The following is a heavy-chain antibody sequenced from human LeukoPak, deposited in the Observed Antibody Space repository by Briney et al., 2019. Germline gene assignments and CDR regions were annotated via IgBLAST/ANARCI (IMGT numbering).Heavy chain of an antibody. J-gene: IGHJ4*02. V-gene: IGHV3-11*04. D-gene: IGHD1-26*01. CDR3: ARDSAGGSLALDY. CDR2: ISSSGSTI. Sequence: GGSLRLSCAASGFTFSDYYMSWIRRAPGKGLEWVSYISSSGSTIYYADSVKGRFTISRDNAKNSLYLQMNSLRAEDTAVYYCARDSAGGSLALDYWGRGTLVTVSS. CDR1: GFTFSDYY.